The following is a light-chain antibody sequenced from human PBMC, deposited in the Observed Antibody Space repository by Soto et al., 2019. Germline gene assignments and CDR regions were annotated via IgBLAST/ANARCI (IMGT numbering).Light chain of an antibody. CDR1: QSISSW. J-gene: IGKJ1*01. Sequence: DMQMTQSPYKLSASVGDRVTITCRASQSISSWLAWYQQKPGKAPKLLIYDASSLESGVPSRFSGSGSGTEFTLTISSLQPDDFATYYCQQYNSYSETFGQGTKVDIK. CDR2: DAS. V-gene: IGKV1-5*01. CDR3: QQYNSYSET.